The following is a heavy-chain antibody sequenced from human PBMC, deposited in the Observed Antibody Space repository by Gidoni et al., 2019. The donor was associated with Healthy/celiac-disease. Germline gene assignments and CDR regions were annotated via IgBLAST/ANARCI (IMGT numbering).Heavy chain of an antibody. V-gene: IGHV4-4*02. J-gene: IGHJ3*02. CDR2: T. CDR3: ARDSGRMATITDAFDI. Sequence: TNYNPSLKSRVTISVDKSKNQFSLKLSSVTAADTAVYYCARDSGRMATITDAFDIWGQGTMVTVSS. D-gene: IGHD1-26*01.